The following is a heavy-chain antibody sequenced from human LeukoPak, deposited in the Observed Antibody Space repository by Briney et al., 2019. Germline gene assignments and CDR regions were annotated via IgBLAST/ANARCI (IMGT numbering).Heavy chain of an antibody. CDR1: GGSVSSRSNY. V-gene: IGHV4-39*01. CDR3: ARSDASGIYPAHLFDY. Sequence: SETLSLTCSVSGGSVSSRSNYWGWIRQPPGKGLEWIGSIYLSGSTYYSPSLKSRVTISVDTSKSQFSLKLDSVTAADTAVYYCARSDASGIYPAHLFDYWGQGTLVTVSS. J-gene: IGHJ4*02. D-gene: IGHD3-10*01. CDR2: IYLSGST.